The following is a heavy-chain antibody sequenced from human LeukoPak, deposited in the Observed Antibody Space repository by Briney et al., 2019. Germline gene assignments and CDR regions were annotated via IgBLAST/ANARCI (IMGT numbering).Heavy chain of an antibody. J-gene: IGHJ4*02. CDR1: GFTFSSYA. D-gene: IGHD3-9*01. CDR3: AKVWYRSYYDILTGYYSDY. CDR2: ISGSGGST. Sequence: GGSLRLSCAASGFTFSSYAMSWVRQAPGEGLEWVSAISGSGGSTYYADSVKGRFTISRGNSKNTLYLQMDSLRAEDTAVYYCAKVWYRSYYDILTGYYSDYWGQGTLVTVSS. V-gene: IGHV3-23*01.